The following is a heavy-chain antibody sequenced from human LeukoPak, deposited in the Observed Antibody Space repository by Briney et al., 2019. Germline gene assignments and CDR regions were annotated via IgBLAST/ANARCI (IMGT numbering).Heavy chain of an antibody. D-gene: IGHD3-3*01. CDR2: IYYSGST. Sequence: SETLSLTCTVSGGSISSSSYYWGWIRQPPGKGLEWIGSIYYSGSTYYNPSLKSRVTISVDTSKNQFSLKLSSVTAADTAVYYCARGIPYDFWSGSSGYWGQGTLVTVSS. V-gene: IGHV4-39*07. J-gene: IGHJ4*02. CDR1: GGSISSSSYY. CDR3: ARGIPYDFWSGSSGY.